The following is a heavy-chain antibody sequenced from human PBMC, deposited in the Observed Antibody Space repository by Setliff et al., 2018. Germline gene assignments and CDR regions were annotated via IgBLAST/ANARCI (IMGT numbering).Heavy chain of an antibody. CDR1: GFTFSNYY. J-gene: IGHJ4*02. Sequence: GGSLRLSCAASGFTFSNYYMTWIRQAPGKGLEWISYIHDSGNPTYYADSVRGRFTISRDTARDSLYLQMNSLRAEDTAVYYCVRDTTSGWMLTNWGQGTLVTVSS. CDR2: IHDSGNPT. D-gene: IGHD6-25*01. V-gene: IGHV3-11*04. CDR3: VRDTTSGWMLTN.